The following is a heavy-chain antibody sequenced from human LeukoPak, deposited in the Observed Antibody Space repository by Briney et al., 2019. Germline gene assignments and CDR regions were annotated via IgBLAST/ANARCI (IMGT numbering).Heavy chain of an antibody. Sequence: PSETLSLTCTVSGGSMNNYYWSWIWQPPGKGLEWISYIYQTGATTSNPSLRSRVSTSLDISKNQFSLMLSSVTAPDTAIYYCARHAFASPFDIWGRGVLVTVSS. CDR1: GGSMNNYY. J-gene: IGHJ4*02. CDR2: IYQTGAT. CDR3: ARHAFASPFDI. V-gene: IGHV4-59*08. D-gene: IGHD2-15*01.